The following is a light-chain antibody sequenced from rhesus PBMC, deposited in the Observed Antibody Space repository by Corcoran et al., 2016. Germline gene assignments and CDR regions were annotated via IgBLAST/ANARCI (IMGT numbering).Light chain of an antibody. Sequence: DIQMTQSPSSLSASVGDRVTITCQASQGISNWLAWYQKKPGKAPKLLIYGASSLQSGVPSRFSGSGSGKEFTLTISRLQTEDFATYYCQQHNSNPYSFGQGTKVEIK. V-gene: IGKV1-33*02. CDR1: QGISNW. J-gene: IGKJ2*01. CDR2: GAS. CDR3: QQHNSNPYS.